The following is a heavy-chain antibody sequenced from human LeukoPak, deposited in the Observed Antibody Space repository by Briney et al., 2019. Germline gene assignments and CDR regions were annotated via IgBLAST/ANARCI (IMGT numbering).Heavy chain of an antibody. J-gene: IGHJ5*02. Sequence: PGGSLRLSCVASGFTFSSFAMDCVRHAPGKGLEWVSAIRGSGGSTYYADSVTGRFTISRDNSKTPLFLQMNSLRDEDTAVYYCAKDLRDYGNCEGWFDPWGQGTLVTVSS. D-gene: IGHD4-11*01. CDR2: IRGSGGST. CDR1: GFTFSSFA. CDR3: AKDLRDYGNCEGWFDP. V-gene: IGHV3-23*01.